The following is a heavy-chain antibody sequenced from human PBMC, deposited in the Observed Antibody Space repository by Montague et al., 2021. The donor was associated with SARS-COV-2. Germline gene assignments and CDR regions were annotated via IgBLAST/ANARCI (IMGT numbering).Heavy chain of an antibody. J-gene: IGHJ4*02. V-gene: IGHV4-61*02. Sequence: TLSLTCTVSGGSISSGSYYWSWIRQPAGKGLEWIGRISIRGSTNYNPSLKSRVTISVDTSKSQFSLKLSSVTAADTAVYYCARDIAVAGLFDYWGQGTLVTVSS. CDR1: GGSISSGSYY. D-gene: IGHD6-19*01. CDR3: ARDIAVAGLFDY. CDR2: ISIRGST.